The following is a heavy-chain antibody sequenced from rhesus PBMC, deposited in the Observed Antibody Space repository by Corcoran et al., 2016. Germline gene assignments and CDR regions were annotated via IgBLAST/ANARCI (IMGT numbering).Heavy chain of an antibody. J-gene: IGHJ4*01. Sequence: QVQLQESGPGLVKPSETLPLTCAVSGGSINSSYWSWIRQAPGKGLGWIGYLYGSGSSTKYTPSLKRRGTRSVDTSKNQFSLKLSSVTAADTAVYYCVRGQRGLLLFDYWGQGVLVTVSS. D-gene: IGHD2-33*01. CDR1: GGSINSSY. CDR2: LYGSGSST. CDR3: VRGQRGLLLFDY. V-gene: IGHV4S11*01.